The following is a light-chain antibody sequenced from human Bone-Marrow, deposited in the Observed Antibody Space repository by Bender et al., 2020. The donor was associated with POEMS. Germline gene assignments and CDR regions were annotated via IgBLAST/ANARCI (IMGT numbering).Light chain of an antibody. CDR3: QSYDNSLGGWV. CDR1: SSNTGSGYD. V-gene: IGLV1-40*01. Sequence: SVLTQPPSVSGAPGQRVTISCSGISSNTGSGYDINWYQHLPGTAPKLLIYGYNNRPSGVPDRFSGSKSGTSASLAITGLQAEDEGDYYCQSYDNSLGGWVFGGGTKLTVL. CDR2: GYN. J-gene: IGLJ3*02.